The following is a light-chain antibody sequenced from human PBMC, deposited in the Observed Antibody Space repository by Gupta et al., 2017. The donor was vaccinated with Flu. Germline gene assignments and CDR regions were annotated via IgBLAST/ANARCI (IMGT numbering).Light chain of an antibody. CDR2: DVT. Sequence: QSALTQPASVSGSPGQSITISCTGTSSDVGRSDYVSWSQQHPDKAPKLIIYDVTNRPSGVSSRVSGSKSGNTASLTISGLQAEDETDDYCSSYTSGSTFYVFGTGTKVTVL. CDR3: SSYTSGSTFYV. CDR1: SSDVGRSDY. J-gene: IGLJ1*01. V-gene: IGLV2-14*01.